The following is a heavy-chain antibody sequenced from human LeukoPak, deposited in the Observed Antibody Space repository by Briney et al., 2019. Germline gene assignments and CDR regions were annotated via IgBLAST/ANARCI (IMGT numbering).Heavy chain of an antibody. V-gene: IGHV4-34*01. J-gene: IGHJ6*02. D-gene: IGHD6-19*01. CDR2: INHSGST. Sequence: NPSETLSLTCAVYGGSFSGYYWSWIRQPPGKGLEWIEEINHSGSTNYNPSLKSRVTISVDTSKNQFSLKLSSVTAADTAVYYCARGPKIGYSSGWYWGYYYYGMDVWGQGTTVTVSS. CDR1: GGSFSGYY. CDR3: ARGPKIGYSSGWYWGYYYYGMDV.